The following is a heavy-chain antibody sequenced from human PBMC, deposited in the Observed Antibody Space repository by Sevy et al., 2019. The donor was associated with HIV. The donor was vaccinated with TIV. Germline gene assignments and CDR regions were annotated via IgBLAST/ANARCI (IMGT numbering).Heavy chain of an antibody. J-gene: IGHJ6*02. Sequence: GGSLRLSCAASGFTFSSYAMSWVRQAPGKGLEWVSAISGSGYLTYYADSVKGRFTISRDKSKNTLYLQMNNLRAEDTAVYYCAKGDSTFYGMDVWGQGTTVTVSS. V-gene: IGHV3-23*01. CDR1: GFTFSSYA. CDR2: ISGSGYLT. CDR3: AKGDSTFYGMDV. D-gene: IGHD6-13*01.